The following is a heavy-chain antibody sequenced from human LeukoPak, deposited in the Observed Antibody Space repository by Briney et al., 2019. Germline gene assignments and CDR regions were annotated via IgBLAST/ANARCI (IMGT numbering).Heavy chain of an antibody. D-gene: IGHD3-22*01. V-gene: IGHV3-49*04. CDR1: GFIFGDYA. CDR3: TRDKLLSSGYYHAT. CDR2: IRGKAYGGTT. Sequence: GGSLRLSCRASGFIFGDYAMSWVRQAPGKGLEWVGFIRGKAYGGTTEYAASVKGRFTISRDDSKSIAYLQMNSLKTEDTAVYYCTRDKLLSSGYYHATWGQGTLVTVSS. J-gene: IGHJ4*02.